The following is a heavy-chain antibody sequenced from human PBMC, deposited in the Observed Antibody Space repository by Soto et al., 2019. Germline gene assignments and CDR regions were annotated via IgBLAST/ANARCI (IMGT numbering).Heavy chain of an antibody. D-gene: IGHD3-22*01. CDR2: ISPYNGNT. CDR3: ARDQSSGVFDY. V-gene: IGHV1-18*01. J-gene: IGHJ4*02. Sequence: QVQLVQSGGEVKQSGASVKVSCKATGYTFINSAIAWVRQAPGQGLEWMGWISPYNGNTNYAQSVQGRVTITTDTSTSTVYMEIRSLRFDDTAVYYCARDQSSGVFDYWGQGTLVTVST. CDR1: GYTFINSA.